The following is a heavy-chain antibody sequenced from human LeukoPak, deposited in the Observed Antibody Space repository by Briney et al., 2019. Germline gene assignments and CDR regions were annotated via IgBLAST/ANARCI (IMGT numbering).Heavy chain of an antibody. J-gene: IGHJ4*02. CDR1: GYTFTSYD. V-gene: IGHV1-8*01. CDR2: MNPNSGNT. Sequence: ASVKVSCKASGYTFTSYDINWVRQATGQGLEWMGWMNPNSGNTGYAQKFQGRVTMTRDTSITTAYMELSSLSSEDTAMYYCAREPSLHSSSSYNYWGQGTLVTVSS. CDR3: AREPSLHSSSSYNY. D-gene: IGHD6-6*01.